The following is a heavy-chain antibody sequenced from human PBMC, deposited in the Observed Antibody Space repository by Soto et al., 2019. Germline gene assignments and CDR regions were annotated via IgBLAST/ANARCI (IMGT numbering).Heavy chain of an antibody. V-gene: IGHV3-23*01. CDR3: AESPYSSGWYDWYFDL. CDR2: ISGSGGST. CDR1: GFTFSSYA. Sequence: EVQLLESGGGLVQPGGSLRLSCAASGFTFSSYAMSWVRQAPGKGLEWVSAISGSGGSTYYADSVKGRFTISRDNSKDTLYLQMNSRRAEDTAVYYCAESPYSSGWYDWYFDLWGRGTLVTVSS. J-gene: IGHJ2*01. D-gene: IGHD6-19*01.